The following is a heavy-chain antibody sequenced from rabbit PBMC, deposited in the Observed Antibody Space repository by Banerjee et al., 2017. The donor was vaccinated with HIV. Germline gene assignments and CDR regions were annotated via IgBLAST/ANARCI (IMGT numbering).Heavy chain of an antibody. CDR1: GIHFSSYG. J-gene: IGHJ4*01. D-gene: IGHD6-1*01. CDR3: ARDPAGTYYGDAREDNL. V-gene: IGHV1S45*01. Sequence: QEQLVESGGGLVQPGESLKLSCKASGIHFSSYGVSWVRQAPGKGLEWIACIYTGSSGSTYYASWAKGRFTISKTSSTTVTLQMTSLTAADTATYFCARDPAGTYYGDAREDNLWGPGTLVTVS. CDR2: IYTGSSGST.